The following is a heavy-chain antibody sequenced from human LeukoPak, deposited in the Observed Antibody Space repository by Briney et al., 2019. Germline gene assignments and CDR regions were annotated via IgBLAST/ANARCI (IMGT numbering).Heavy chain of an antibody. J-gene: IGHJ6*03. CDR3: ARSTPPGVHYYYYMDV. CDR2: MNPNSGNT. V-gene: IGHV1-8*03. CDR1: GYTFTSYD. Sequence: GASVKVSCKAPGYTFTSYDINWVRQATGQGLEWMGWMNPNSGNTGYAQKFQGRVTITRNTSISTAYMELSSLRSEDTAVYYCARSTPPGVHYYYYMDVWGKGTTVTVSS. D-gene: IGHD3-10*01.